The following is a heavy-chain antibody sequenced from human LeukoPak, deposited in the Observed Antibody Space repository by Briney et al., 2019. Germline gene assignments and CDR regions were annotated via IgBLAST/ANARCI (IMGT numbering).Heavy chain of an antibody. D-gene: IGHD5-12*01. V-gene: IGHV3-23*01. CDR3: AKPSYSAYDPTYYYYYMDV. CDR1: GFTFSSYS. Sequence: GGSLRLSCAASGFTFSSYSMNWVRQAPGKGLEWVSAISGSGGSTYYADSVKGRFTISRDNSKNTLYLQMNSLRAEDTAVYYCAKPSYSAYDPTYYYYYMDVWGKGTTVTISS. J-gene: IGHJ6*03. CDR2: ISGSGGST.